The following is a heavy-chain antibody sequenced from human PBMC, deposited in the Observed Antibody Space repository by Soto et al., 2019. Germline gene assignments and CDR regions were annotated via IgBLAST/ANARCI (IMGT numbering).Heavy chain of an antibody. J-gene: IGHJ5*02. Sequence: SETLSRTCTVSGGSISRGNFYWSWIRQPPGKGLAWIGYIYYSGSSKYNPSLKSRVSISGDTSKNQISLKLNSVTAADTAVYWCARGGIYGSGSYRPSNWFDPWGQG. CDR3: ARGGIYGSGSYRPSNWFDP. CDR2: IYYSGSS. D-gene: IGHD3-10*01. V-gene: IGHV4-30-4*01. CDR1: GGSISRGNFY.